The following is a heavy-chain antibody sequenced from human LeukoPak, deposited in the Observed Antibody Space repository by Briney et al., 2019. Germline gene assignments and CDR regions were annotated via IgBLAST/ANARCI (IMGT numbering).Heavy chain of an antibody. CDR1: GGSISSSSYS. CDR2: IYYSGST. D-gene: IGHD5-24*01. V-gene: IGHV4-39*01. J-gene: IGHJ4*02. CDR3: ARHGMATSTGAFDY. Sequence: SETLSLTCTVSGGSISSSSYSWGWLRQPPGKGLEWIGSIYYSGSTYYNPSLKRRVTISVDTSKNQFSLKLSSVTAADTAVYYCARHGMATSTGAFDYWGQGTLVTVSS.